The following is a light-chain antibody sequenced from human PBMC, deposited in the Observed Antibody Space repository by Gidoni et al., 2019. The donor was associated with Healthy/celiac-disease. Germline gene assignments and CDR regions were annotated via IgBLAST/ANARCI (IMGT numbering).Light chain of an antibody. CDR3: NSRDSSGNHLV. V-gene: IGLV3-19*01. J-gene: IGLJ2*01. CDR1: SLRIYY. CDR2: GKN. Sequence: SSELTQDPAVSVALGQTVRITCQGDSLRIYYASWYQQKPGQAPVLVIYGKNNRPSGIPGRFYGSSSGNTASLTITGAQAEDEADYYCNSRDSSGNHLVFGGGTKLTVL.